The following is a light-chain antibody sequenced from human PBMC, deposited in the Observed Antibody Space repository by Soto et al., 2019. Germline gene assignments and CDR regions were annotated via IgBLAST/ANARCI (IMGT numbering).Light chain of an antibody. CDR1: SSDVGGYNY. CDR2: DVS. Sequence: QSVLTQPRSVSGSPGQSVTISCTGTSSDVGGYNYVSWYQQHPGKAPQLMIYDVSKRPSGVPDRFSGSNSGNTASLTISGLQAEDEADYYCCSYAGSYTDVFGTGTKLTVL. V-gene: IGLV2-11*01. J-gene: IGLJ1*01. CDR3: CSYAGSYTDV.